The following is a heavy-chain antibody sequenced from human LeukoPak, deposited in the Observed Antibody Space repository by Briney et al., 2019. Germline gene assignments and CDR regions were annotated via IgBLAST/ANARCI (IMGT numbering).Heavy chain of an antibody. CDR3: VKDAPNGSIDY. J-gene: IGHJ4*02. CDR2: ISPTGSTT. D-gene: IGHD2/OR15-2a*01. V-gene: IGHV3-74*01. Sequence: GGSLRLSCTASGFSFSGHWMHWARQLPGKGLVWVSRISPTGSTTSYADSVKGRFTISRDNARNSLYLQMNSLKAEDTALYYCVKDAPNGSIDYWGQGTLVTVSS. CDR1: GFSFSGHW.